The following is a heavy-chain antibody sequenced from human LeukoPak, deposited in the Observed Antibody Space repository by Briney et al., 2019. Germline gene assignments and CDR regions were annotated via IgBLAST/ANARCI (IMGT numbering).Heavy chain of an antibody. CDR2: ISSSSTII. V-gene: IGHV3-48*02. CDR1: GFTFSHYS. Sequence: GGSWRLSCAASGFTFSHYSMTWVRQAPGKGLEWVSYISSSSTIIYYADSVKGRFTISRDNAKNSLYLQMNSLRDEDTAVYYCARWFTSGRGFFDYWGQGILVTVSS. CDR3: ARWFTSGRGFFDY. J-gene: IGHJ4*02. D-gene: IGHD6-19*01.